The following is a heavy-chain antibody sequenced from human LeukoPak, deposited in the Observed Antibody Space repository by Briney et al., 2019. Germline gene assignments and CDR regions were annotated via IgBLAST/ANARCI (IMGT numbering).Heavy chain of an antibody. CDR1: GFPFNTSG. CDR3: ARGIPADY. Sequence: GGSLRLSCAASGFPFNTSGMHWVRQAPGKGLEWVAVMSYDGSDKYYADSVKGRFTISRDNSKNTLFLQMNSLIPEDTAVYFCARGIPADYWGQGTLVTVSS. CDR2: MSYDGSDK. V-gene: IGHV3-30*03. J-gene: IGHJ4*02.